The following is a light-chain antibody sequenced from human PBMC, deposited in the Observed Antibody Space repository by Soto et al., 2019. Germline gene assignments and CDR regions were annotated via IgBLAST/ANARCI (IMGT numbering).Light chain of an antibody. CDR3: IT. CDR1: QDISNY. CDR2: DAS. Sequence: DIQMTQSPSSLSASVGDRVTITCQASQDISNYLNWYQQKPGKAPKLLIYDASNLETGVPSRFSGSGSGTDFTFTISSLQPEDIATYPIITFGPGTKVDIK. V-gene: IGKV1-33*01. J-gene: IGKJ3*01.